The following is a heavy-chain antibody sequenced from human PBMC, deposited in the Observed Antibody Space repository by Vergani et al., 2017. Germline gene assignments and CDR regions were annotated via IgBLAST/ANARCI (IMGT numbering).Heavy chain of an antibody. J-gene: IGHJ6*03. V-gene: IGHV4-34*01. CDR3: ARGLPYSGYDYYYYYYMDV. D-gene: IGHD5-12*01. CDR1: GGSFSGYY. CDR2: INHSGST. Sequence: QVQLQQWGAGLLKPSETLSLTCAVYGGSFSGYYWSWIRQPPGKGLEWIGEINHSGSTNYNPSLKSRVTISVDTSKNQFSLKLSSVTAADTAVYYCARGLPYSGYDYYYYYYMDVWGKGTTVTVSS.